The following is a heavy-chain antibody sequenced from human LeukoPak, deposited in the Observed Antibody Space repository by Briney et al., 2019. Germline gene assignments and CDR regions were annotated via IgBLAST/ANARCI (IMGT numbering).Heavy chain of an antibody. CDR1: GGSISSYY. V-gene: IGHV4-59*01. Sequence: SETLSLTCTVSGGSISSYYWRWIRQPPGKGLEWIGYIYYSGSTNYNPSLKSRVTISVDTSKNQFSLKLSSVTAADTAVYYCARGGDGLAYCGGDCYSAVDWGQGTLVTVSS. CDR3: ARGGDGLAYCGGDCYSAVD. CDR2: IYYSGST. D-gene: IGHD2-21*02. J-gene: IGHJ4*02.